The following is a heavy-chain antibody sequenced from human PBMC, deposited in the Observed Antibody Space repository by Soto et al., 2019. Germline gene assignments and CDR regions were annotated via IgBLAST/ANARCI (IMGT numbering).Heavy chain of an antibody. CDR3: ARGVAPEIHSAFYI. Sequence: QVQLVESGGGVAQPGRSLRLSCEVSGLTLSSYGMHWVRQAPGKGLEWVGAISSDGSKQSDGGSVKGRFTFSRDNSKNTLYLQMNSLRGDDTAVYYCARGVAPEIHSAFYIWGQGTMVTVSS. CDR2: ISSDGSKQ. J-gene: IGHJ3*02. CDR1: GLTLSSYG. V-gene: IGHV3-30*03.